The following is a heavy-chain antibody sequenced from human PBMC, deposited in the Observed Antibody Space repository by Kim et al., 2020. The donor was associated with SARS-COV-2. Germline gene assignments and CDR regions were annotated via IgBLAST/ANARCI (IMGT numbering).Heavy chain of an antibody. D-gene: IGHD2-21*02. Sequence: SETLSLTCAVYGGSFSGYYWSWIRQPPGKGLEWIVEINHSGSTNYNPSLKSRVTISVDTSKNQFSLKLSSVTAADTAVYYCARGRGVTAIPRRAGALDYWGQGTLVTVSS. J-gene: IGHJ4*02. V-gene: IGHV4-34*01. CDR3: ARGRGVTAIPRRAGALDY. CDR1: GGSFSGYY. CDR2: INHSGST.